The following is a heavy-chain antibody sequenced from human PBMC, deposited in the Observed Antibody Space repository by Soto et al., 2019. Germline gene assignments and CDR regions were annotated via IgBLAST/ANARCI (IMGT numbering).Heavy chain of an antibody. V-gene: IGHV1-18*01. D-gene: IGHD1-26*01. CDR3: ARDRIVGKWERLRDYYFDY. Sequence: QVQLVQSGAEVKKPGASVKVSCKASGYTFTSYGISWVRQSPGQGLEWMGWISAYNGNTNYAQKLQGRVTMTTDTSTSTAYMELRSLRSDDTAVYYCARDRIVGKWERLRDYYFDYWGQGTLVTVSS. J-gene: IGHJ4*02. CDR2: ISAYNGNT. CDR1: GYTFTSYG.